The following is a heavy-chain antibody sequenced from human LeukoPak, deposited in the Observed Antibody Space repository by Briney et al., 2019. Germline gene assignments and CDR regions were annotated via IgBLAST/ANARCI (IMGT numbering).Heavy chain of an antibody. CDR2: IYHSGST. Sequence: SETLSLTCAVFGYSISSGYFWGWIRQPPGKGLEWIGSIYHSGSTYYNPSLKSRVTISVDTSKNQFSLKLSSVTAADTAVYYCARASSSGWGFRDYWGQGTLVTVSS. CDR3: ARASSSGWGFRDY. J-gene: IGHJ4*02. CDR1: GYSISSGYF. D-gene: IGHD6-19*01. V-gene: IGHV4-38-2*01.